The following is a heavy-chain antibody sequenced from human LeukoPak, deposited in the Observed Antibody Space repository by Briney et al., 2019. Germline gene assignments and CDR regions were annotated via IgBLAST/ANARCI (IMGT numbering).Heavy chain of an antibody. D-gene: IGHD3-10*01. CDR1: GDSVSRNS. CDR3: ARDVRYYGSGSYPYYFDY. Sequence: SQTPSLTCAIFGDSVSRNSWNWIRQTPSRGLEWLGRTYYRSKWINDYAVSMEGRIIINPDTSKNQLSLQLNSVTPEDTAVYYCARDVRYYGSGSYPYYFDYWGQGTLVTVSS. V-gene: IGHV6-1*01. J-gene: IGHJ4*02. CDR2: TYYRSKWIN.